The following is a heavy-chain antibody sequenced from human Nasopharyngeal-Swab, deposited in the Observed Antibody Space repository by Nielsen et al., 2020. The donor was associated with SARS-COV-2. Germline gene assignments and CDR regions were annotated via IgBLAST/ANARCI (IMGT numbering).Heavy chain of an antibody. CDR3: AREVIEQAVSDAFDF. CDR1: GGSISSGGYF. V-gene: IGHV4-31*03. J-gene: IGHJ3*01. D-gene: IGHD3-16*02. CDR2: IHYTGNT. Sequence: TLSLTCTVSGGSISSGGYFWSWIRQHPGKGLEWIGYIHYTGNTYYNPSLESRLTISLDTSQNQFSLKLSSVTAADTAVYYCAREVIEQAVSDAFDFWGQGTMVTVSS.